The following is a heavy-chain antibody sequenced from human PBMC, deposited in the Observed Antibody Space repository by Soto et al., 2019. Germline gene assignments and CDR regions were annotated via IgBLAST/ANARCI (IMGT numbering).Heavy chain of an antibody. J-gene: IGHJ6*02. CDR1: GDTFKNCV. D-gene: IGHD3-10*01. CDR2: IIPLFGTT. Sequence: QVQVVQSGVEVRRPGSSVKVSCKASGDTFKNCVISWVRQAPGQGLEWMGGIIPLFGTTDFAQRFQGRLTITTDESTTTAYLELSRLRSEDTATHSCAAELGFGKLSVVWGQGTKVIVSS. V-gene: IGHV1-69*01. CDR3: AAELGFGKLSVV.